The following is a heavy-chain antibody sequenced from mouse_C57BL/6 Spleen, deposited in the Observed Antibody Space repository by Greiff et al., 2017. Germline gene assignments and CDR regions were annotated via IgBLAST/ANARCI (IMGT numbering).Heavy chain of an antibody. CDR1: GFTFSSYA. J-gene: IGHJ2*01. CDR3: ARDDYSNSLDY. V-gene: IGHV5-4*01. Sequence: EVKLVESGGGLVKPGGSLKLSCAASGFTFSSYAMSWVRQTPEKRLEWVATISDGGSYTYYPDNVKGRFTISRDNAKNNLYLQMGHLKSEDTAMYYCARDDYSNSLDYWGQGTTLTVSS. D-gene: IGHD2-5*01. CDR2: ISDGGSYT.